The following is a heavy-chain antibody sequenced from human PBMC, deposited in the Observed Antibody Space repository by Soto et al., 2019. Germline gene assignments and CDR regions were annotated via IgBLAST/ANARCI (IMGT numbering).Heavy chain of an antibody. CDR2: INPNSGGT. J-gene: IGHJ5*02. CDR3: ARVPLDYGELNWFDP. Sequence: QVQLVQSGAEVKKPGASVKVSCKASGYTFTGYYMHWVRQAPGQGLEWMGWINPNSGGTNYAQKFQGRVTMTRDTSISTAYIELSRLRSDDTAVYYCARVPLDYGELNWFDPWCQGTLVTVSS. V-gene: IGHV1-2*02. CDR1: GYTFTGYY. D-gene: IGHD4-17*01.